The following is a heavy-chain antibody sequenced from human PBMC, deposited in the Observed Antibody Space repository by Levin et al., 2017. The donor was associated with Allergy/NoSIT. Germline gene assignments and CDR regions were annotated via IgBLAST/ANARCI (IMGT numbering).Heavy chain of an antibody. CDR3: ARDPQNSYAVSYYFDY. D-gene: IGHD5-18*01. CDR2: ISYDGSNK. Sequence: GESLKISCAASGFTFSSYAMHWVRQAPGKGLEWVAVISYDGSNKYYADSVKGRFTISRDNSKNTLYLQMNSLRAEDTAVYYCARDPQNSYAVSYYFDYWGQGTLVTVSS. CDR1: GFTFSSYA. V-gene: IGHV3-30-3*01. J-gene: IGHJ4*02.